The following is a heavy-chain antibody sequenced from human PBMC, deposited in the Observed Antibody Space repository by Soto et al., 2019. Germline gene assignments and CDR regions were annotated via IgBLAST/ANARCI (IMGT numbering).Heavy chain of an antibody. CDR3: ARGRCSYSNCQLDY. D-gene: IGHD4-4*01. CDR2: ITARGSIT. J-gene: IGHJ4*02. CDR1: VFTFSTYE. V-gene: IGHV3-48*03. Sequence: PGGSLRLSCVFSVFTFSTYEMNWVRQAPGKGLEWVSYITARGSITYYAASVKGRFTTSRDNAKDSVYLEIDSLRPEDTAMYYCARGRCSYSNCQLDYWGQGAMVTVSS.